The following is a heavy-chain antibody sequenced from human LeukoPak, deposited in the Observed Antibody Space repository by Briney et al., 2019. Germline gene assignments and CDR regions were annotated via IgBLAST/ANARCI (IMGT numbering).Heavy chain of an antibody. D-gene: IGHD1-20*01. CDR3: FFPGVTGKVY. J-gene: IGHJ4*02. CDR2: ISSDGSNK. V-gene: IGHV3-30-3*01. CDR1: GFTFSNYA. Sequence: HTGGSLRLSCAASGFTFSNYAMHWVRQAPGKGLEWVAVISSDGSNKYYADSVKGRFTIPRDNSKNTLYLQMNSLRAEDTAVYYCFFPGVTGKVYWGQGTLVTVSS.